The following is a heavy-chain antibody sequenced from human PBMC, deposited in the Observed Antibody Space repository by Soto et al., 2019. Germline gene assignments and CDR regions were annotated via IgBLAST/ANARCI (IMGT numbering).Heavy chain of an antibody. CDR2: IHYSGRT. J-gene: IGHJ4*02. D-gene: IGHD1-26*01. CDR1: NGSISGFY. CDR3: VRVGVGIGNHFDS. V-gene: IGHV4-59*12. Sequence: ETLSLTGRVSNGSISGFYWTWIRQPPGKILEWIGYIHYSGRTDYNPSLTSRATMSVDTSKNQFSLNPKSITAADTAVYYCVRVGVGIGNHFDSWGRGTLVTVYS.